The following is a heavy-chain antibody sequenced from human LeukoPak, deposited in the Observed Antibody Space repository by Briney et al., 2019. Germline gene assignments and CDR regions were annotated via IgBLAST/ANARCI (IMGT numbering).Heavy chain of an antibody. V-gene: IGHV3-21*01. CDR2: ISSSSSYI. Sequence: GGSLRLSCAASGFTFSSYSMNGVRQAPGKGLEWVSSISSSSSYIYYAESVKGRFTISRDNAKNSLYLQMNSLRAEDTAVYYCAIDLYYYDSSGYLHEYWGQGTLVTVSS. D-gene: IGHD3-22*01. CDR3: AIDLYYYDSSGYLHEY. J-gene: IGHJ4*02. CDR1: GFTFSSYS.